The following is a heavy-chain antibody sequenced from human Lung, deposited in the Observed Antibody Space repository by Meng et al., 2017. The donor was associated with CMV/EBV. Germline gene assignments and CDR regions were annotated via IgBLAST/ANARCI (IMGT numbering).Heavy chain of an antibody. CDR1: GFTFSSHS. CDR2: ISYEGSNT. J-gene: IGHJ6*02. Sequence: GGSLRLXCAASGFTFSSHSMHWVRQAPGKGLEWAAVISYEGSNTYYADSVKGRFAISRDNSKNTLYLQLNSLRAEDTAVYYCARDRGVVAWPGYYYGLDVWGQGTTVTVSS. V-gene: IGHV3-30*09. D-gene: IGHD2-15*01. CDR3: ARDRGVVAWPGYYYGLDV.